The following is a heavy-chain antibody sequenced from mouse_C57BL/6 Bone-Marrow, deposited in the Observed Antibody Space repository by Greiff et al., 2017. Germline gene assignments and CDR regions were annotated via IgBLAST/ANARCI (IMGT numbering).Heavy chain of an antibody. Sequence: VQLQESGPELVRPGASVKISCNAPGYTFPSHWMQWVRQRPGQGLEWIGEIFPGSGSTYYNEKFRGKATLTVDTSSRTAYMQLSSLTSEDSAVYFCARGAYWGQGTLVTVSA. V-gene: IGHV1-56*01. CDR1: GYTFPSHW. CDR3: ARGAY. CDR2: IFPGSGST. J-gene: IGHJ3*01.